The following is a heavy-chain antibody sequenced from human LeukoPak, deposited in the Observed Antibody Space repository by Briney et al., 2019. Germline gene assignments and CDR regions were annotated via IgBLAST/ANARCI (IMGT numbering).Heavy chain of an antibody. V-gene: IGHV3-21*01. D-gene: IGHD6-6*01. J-gene: IGHJ3*02. CDR3: ARAGIAARPDAFDI. CDR1: GFTFSSYS. CDR2: ISSSSSYI. Sequence: PGGSLRLSCAASGFTFSSYSMNWVRQAPGKGLEWVSSISSSSSYIYYADSVKGRFTISRDNAKNSLYLQMNSLRAEDTAVYYCARAGIAARPDAFDIWGQGTMVTVSS.